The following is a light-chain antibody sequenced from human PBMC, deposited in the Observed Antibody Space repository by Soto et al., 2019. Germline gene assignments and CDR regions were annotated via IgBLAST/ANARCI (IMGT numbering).Light chain of an antibody. Sequence: QSALTQPASVPGSPGQSITISCIGTSSDVGAYNYVSWYQQLPGKAPKLMIYEVSNRPSGISNRFSGSKSGNTASLTISGLQTEDEADYYCNSRASGTTYVFGTGTQLTVL. CDR3: NSRASGTTYV. V-gene: IGLV2-14*01. CDR2: EVS. J-gene: IGLJ1*01. CDR1: SSDVGAYNY.